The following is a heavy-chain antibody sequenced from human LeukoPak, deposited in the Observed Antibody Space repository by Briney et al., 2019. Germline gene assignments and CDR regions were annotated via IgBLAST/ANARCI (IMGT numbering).Heavy chain of an antibody. CDR2: ISSSSSTI. CDR1: GFTFSSYS. Sequence: GGSLRLSCAASGFTFSSYSMNWVRQAPGKGLKWVSYISSSSSTIYYADSVKGRFTISRDNAKNSLYLQMNSLRDEDTAVYYCARANRSSTSFRYYYGMDVWGQGTTVTVSS. D-gene: IGHD2-2*01. J-gene: IGHJ6*02. CDR3: ARANRSSTSFRYYYGMDV. V-gene: IGHV3-48*02.